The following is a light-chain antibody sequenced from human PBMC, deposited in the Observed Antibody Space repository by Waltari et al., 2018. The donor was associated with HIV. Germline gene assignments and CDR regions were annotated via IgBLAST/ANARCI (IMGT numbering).Light chain of an antibody. J-gene: IGLJ3*02. CDR2: ENV. V-gene: IGLV1-51*02. CDR3: GTWDSGLTMTWV. CDR1: SSNIGNNY. Sequence: QFVLTQPPSVSAAPGPTVTISCSGTSSNIGNNYVSWYQQPPGTAPKLLIYENVKRPSGISDRFAGSKSGTSATLGITGLQTGDEADYYCGTWDSGLTMTWVFGGGTKVTVL.